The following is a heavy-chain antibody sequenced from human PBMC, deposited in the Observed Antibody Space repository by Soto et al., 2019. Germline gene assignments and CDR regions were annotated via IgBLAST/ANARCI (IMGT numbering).Heavy chain of an antibody. V-gene: IGHV4-34*01. Sequence: QVQLQQWGAGLLKPSETLSLTCAVYGGSFSGYYWSWIRQPPGKGLEWIGEINHSGSTNYNPSLKSRVTISVDTSKNECSLKLSSVTAADTAVYYCARGAAGRLQGLVRGTRAAYGAGYSNWFDPWGQGTLVTVSS. CDR3: ARGAAGRLQGLVRGTRAAYGAGYSNWFDP. D-gene: IGHD6-19*01. J-gene: IGHJ5*02. CDR1: GGSFSGYY. CDR2: INHSGST.